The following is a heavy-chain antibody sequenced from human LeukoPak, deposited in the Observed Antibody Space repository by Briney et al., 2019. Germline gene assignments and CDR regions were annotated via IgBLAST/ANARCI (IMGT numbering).Heavy chain of an antibody. Sequence: ASVKVSCKASGYTFTGYYMHWVRQAPGQGLEWMGWINPNSGGTNYAQKFQGWVTMTRDTSISTAYMELSRLRSDDTAVYYCARGKSLSYDFWSGYYTLNWFDRWGQGTLVTVSS. D-gene: IGHD3-3*01. CDR1: GYTFTGYY. J-gene: IGHJ5*02. CDR2: INPNSGGT. CDR3: ARGKSLSYDFWSGYYTLNWFDR. V-gene: IGHV1-2*04.